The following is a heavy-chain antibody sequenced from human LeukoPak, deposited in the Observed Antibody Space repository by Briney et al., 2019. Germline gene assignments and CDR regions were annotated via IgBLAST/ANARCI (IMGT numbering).Heavy chain of an antibody. D-gene: IGHD6-13*01. Sequence: ASQTLSLTCTVSGGSISSGGYYWSWIRQHPEKGLEWIGYIYYSGSTNYNPSLKSRVTISVDTSKNQFSLKLSSVTAADTAVYYCARDRPGGSSLDYWGQGILVTVSS. CDR2: IYYSGST. V-gene: IGHV4-31*03. CDR1: GGSISSGGYY. CDR3: ARDRPGGSSLDY. J-gene: IGHJ4*02.